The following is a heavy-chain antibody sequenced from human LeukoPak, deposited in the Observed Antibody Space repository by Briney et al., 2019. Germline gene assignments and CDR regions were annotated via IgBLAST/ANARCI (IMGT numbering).Heavy chain of an antibody. D-gene: IGHD1-1*01. Sequence: GGSLRLSCAASGFTFSSYAMSWVRQAPGKGLEWVANIKQDGSEKYYVDSVKGRFTISRDNAKNSLYLQMNSLRAEDAAVYYCARDGVNWNLFDYWGQGTLVTVSS. CDR2: IKQDGSEK. CDR3: ARDGVNWNLFDY. V-gene: IGHV3-7*01. J-gene: IGHJ4*02. CDR1: GFTFSSYA.